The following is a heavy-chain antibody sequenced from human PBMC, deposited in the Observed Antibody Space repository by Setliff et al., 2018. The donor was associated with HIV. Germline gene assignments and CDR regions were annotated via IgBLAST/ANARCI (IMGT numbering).Heavy chain of an antibody. V-gene: IGHV4-4*02. Sequence: SETLSLTCTVSGGSISSSNWWSWVRQPPGKGLEWIGEINQSGSADYNPSLRSRVTISVDTSKNQFSLKLNSVTAADTAVYFCARGGVQLWLPLFDYWGQGTLVTVPQ. CDR1: GGSISSSNW. J-gene: IGHJ4*02. CDR2: INQSGSA. D-gene: IGHD5-18*01. CDR3: ARGGVQLWLPLFDY.